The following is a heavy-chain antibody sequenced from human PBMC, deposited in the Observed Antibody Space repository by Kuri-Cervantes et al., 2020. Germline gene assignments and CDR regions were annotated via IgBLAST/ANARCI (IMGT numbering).Heavy chain of an antibody. D-gene: IGHD2-15*01. CDR3: ARLGGYCSGGSCPDY. Sequence: SETLSLTCAVSGYSISSGYYWSWIRQPPGKGLEWIGYIYYSGSTNYNPSLKSRVTISVDTSKNQFSLKLSSVTAADTAVYYCARLGGYCSGGSCPDYWGQGTLVTVSS. V-gene: IGHV4-61*01. CDR2: IYYSGST. J-gene: IGHJ4*02. CDR1: GYSISSGYY.